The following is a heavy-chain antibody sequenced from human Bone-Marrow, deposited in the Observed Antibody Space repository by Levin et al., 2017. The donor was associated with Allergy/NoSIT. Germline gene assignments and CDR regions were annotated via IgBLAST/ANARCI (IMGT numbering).Heavy chain of an antibody. V-gene: IGHV4-4*07. J-gene: IGHJ2*01. CDR1: GGSISNDY. D-gene: IGHD4-23*01. Sequence: SETLSLTCTVSGGSISNDYWSWIRQPAGKGLEWIGRIFISGRTKYNPSLKSRVTMSIDSSKNQFSLRLSSVTVADTAVYFCATDKGYGNNYYFEIWGRGTLVTVSS. CDR2: IFISGRT. CDR3: ATDKGYGNNYYFEI.